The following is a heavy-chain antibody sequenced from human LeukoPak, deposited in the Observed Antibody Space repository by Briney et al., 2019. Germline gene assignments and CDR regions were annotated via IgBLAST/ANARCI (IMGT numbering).Heavy chain of an antibody. J-gene: IGHJ4*02. CDR2: IYYSGST. CDR3: ARLGYSSGWLPIFDY. CDR1: GGSISSYY. Sequence: KSSETLSLTCTVSGGSISSYYWSWIRQPPGKGLEWIGYIYYSGSTNYNPSLKSRVTISVDTSKNQFSLKLSSVTAADTAVYYCARLGYSSGWLPIFDYWGQGTLVTVSS. D-gene: IGHD6-19*01. V-gene: IGHV4-59*08.